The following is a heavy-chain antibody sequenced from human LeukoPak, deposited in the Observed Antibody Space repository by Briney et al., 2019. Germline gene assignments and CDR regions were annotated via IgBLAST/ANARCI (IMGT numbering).Heavy chain of an antibody. CDR1: GYTFTSYD. CDR3: ARDDYSIALFDY. CDR2: MNPNSGNT. D-gene: IGHD4-11*01. J-gene: IGHJ4*02. V-gene: IGHV1-8*02. Sequence: ASVKVSCKASGYTFTSYDINWVRQATGQGLEWMGWMNPNSGNTGYAQKFQGRVTMTRDMSTSTVYMELSSLRSEDTAVYYCARDDYSIALFDYWGQGTLVTVSS.